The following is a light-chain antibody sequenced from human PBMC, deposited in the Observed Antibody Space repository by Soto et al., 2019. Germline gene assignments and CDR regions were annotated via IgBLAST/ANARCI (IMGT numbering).Light chain of an antibody. CDR2: GAP. J-gene: IGKJ3*01. Sequence: EIVMTQSPATLSVSPEERATLSCRASQSVRCNLAWYQQKPGKAPRLLIYGAPTRATGVPSRFSGSGYGTDFTLTISRLQPEDFAVYYCQDYNTWPTLFTFGPGNKVDIK. CDR1: QSVRCN. V-gene: IGKV3-15*01. CDR3: QDYNTWPTLFT.